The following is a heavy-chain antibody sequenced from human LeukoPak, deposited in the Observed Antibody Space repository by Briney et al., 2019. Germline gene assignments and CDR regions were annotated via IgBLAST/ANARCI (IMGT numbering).Heavy chain of an antibody. CDR1: GYTFTSYY. CDR3: ARDLFMEATMFDY. CDR2: INPNSGGT. V-gene: IGHV1-2*02. D-gene: IGHD5-12*01. J-gene: IGHJ4*02. Sequence: ASVKVSCKASGYTFTSYYMHWVRQAPGQGLEWMGWINPNSGGTNYAQKFQGRVTMTRDTSISTAYMELSRLRSDDTAVYYCARDLFMEATMFDYWGQGTLVTVSS.